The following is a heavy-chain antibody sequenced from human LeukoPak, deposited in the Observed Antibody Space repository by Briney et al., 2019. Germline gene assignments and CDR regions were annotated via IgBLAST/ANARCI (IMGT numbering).Heavy chain of an antibody. J-gene: IGHJ4*02. Sequence: QPGGSLRLSCAASGFTFSSYAMHWVRQAPGKGLEWVAVISYDGSNKYYADSVKGRFTISRDNSKNTLYLQMNSLRAEDTAVYYCARDGGYTLLHFDYWGQGTLVTVSS. CDR3: ARDGGYTLLHFDY. D-gene: IGHD1-26*01. CDR1: GFTFSSYA. CDR2: ISYDGSNK. V-gene: IGHV3-30-3*01.